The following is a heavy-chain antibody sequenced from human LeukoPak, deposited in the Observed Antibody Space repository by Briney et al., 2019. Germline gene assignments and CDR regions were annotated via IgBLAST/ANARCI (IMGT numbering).Heavy chain of an antibody. V-gene: IGHV3-21*01. CDR1: GFTFSSYS. Sequence: PGGSLRLSCAASGFTFSSYSMNWVRQAPGKGLEWVSSISSSSSYIYYADSVKGRSTISRDNAKNSLYLQMNSLRAEDTAVYYCALDPTGTTRNWFDPWGQGTLVTVSS. CDR2: ISSSSSYI. J-gene: IGHJ5*02. CDR3: ALDPTGTTRNWFDP. D-gene: IGHD1-1*01.